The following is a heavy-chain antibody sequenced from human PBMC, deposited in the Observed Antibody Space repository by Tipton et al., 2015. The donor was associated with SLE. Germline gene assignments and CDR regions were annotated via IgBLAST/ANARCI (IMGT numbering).Heavy chain of an antibody. D-gene: IGHD6-13*01. V-gene: IGHV1-18*01. J-gene: IGHJ5*02. CDR1: GYTFTSYG. Sequence: QSGPEVKKPGASVKVSCKASGYTFTSYGISWVRQAPGQGLEWMGWISAYNGNTNYAQKLQGRVTMTTDTSTSTAYMELRSLRSDDTAVYYCARVPRIAAAAFRWFDPWGQGTLVTVSS. CDR2: ISAYNGNT. CDR3: ARVPRIAAAAFRWFDP.